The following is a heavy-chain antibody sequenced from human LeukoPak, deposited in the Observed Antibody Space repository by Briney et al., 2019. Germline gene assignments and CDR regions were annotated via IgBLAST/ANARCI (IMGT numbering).Heavy chain of an antibody. D-gene: IGHD5-12*01. CDR2: ISSSGSTI. V-gene: IGHV3-48*03. CDR1: GFTFSDYE. Sequence: GGSLRLSCAASGFTFSDYEMNWVRQAPGKGLEWVSYISSSGSTIYYADSVKGRFTIFRDSAKNSLYLQMNSLRGEDTAVYNCGGDRTRGWLLKSGGQGTLVPVPS. J-gene: IGHJ4*02. CDR3: GGDRTRGWLLKS.